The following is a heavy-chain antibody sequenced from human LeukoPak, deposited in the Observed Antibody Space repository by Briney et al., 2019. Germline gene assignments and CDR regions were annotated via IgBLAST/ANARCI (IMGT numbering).Heavy chain of an antibody. CDR1: GLIVSSNY. J-gene: IGHJ4*02. CDR2: IYSGGST. CDR3: ARYTHSSGFDY. D-gene: IGHD6-19*01. Sequence: GGSLRLSCAASGLIVSSNYMSWVRQAPGKGLEWVSVIYSGGSTYYADSVKGRLTISRDNSKNTLYLQMNSLRAEDTAVYYCARYTHSSGFDYWGQGTLVTVSP. V-gene: IGHV3-53*01.